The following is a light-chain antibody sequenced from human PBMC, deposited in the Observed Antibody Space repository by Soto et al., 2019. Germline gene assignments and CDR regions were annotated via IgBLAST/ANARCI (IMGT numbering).Light chain of an antibody. CDR2: SAS. Sequence: IQMTQSPSSLSASVGDRVTITCRASQTISVYLNWYQQKPGRAPDVLIYSASTRRSGVPSRFSGSGSGTDFTLTITSLQPEDFATYYCQQTYSVPLTFGGGTKVDNK. CDR1: QTISVY. V-gene: IGKV1-39*01. CDR3: QQTYSVPLT. J-gene: IGKJ4*01.